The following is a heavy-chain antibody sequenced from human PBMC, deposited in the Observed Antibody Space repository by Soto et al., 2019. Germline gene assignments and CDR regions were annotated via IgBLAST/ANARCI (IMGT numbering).Heavy chain of an antibody. J-gene: IGHJ4*02. CDR3: ARGYCSGGSCHPPQDY. V-gene: IGHV3-66*01. Sequence: GGSLRLSCAASGFTVSSNYMSWVRQAPGKGLEWVSVIYSGGSTYYADSVKGRFTISRDNSKNTLYLQMNSLRAEDTAVYYCARGYCSGGSCHPPQDYWGQGTLVTVSS. CDR2: IYSGGST. CDR1: GFTVSSNY. D-gene: IGHD2-15*01.